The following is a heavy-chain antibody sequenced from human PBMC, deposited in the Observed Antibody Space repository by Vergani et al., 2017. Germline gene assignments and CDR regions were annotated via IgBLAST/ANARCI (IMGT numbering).Heavy chain of an antibody. CDR1: GGTFSSYA. Sequence: QVQLVQSGAEVKKPGSSVKVSCKASGGTFSSYAISWVRQAPGQGLEWMGGIIPIFGKANYAQKFQGRVTITADESTSTAYMELSSLRSEDTAVYYCARGRLVTXVTTGGYYYYYMDVWGKGTTVTVSS. V-gene: IGHV1-69*01. D-gene: IGHD4-17*01. CDR2: IIPIFGKA. J-gene: IGHJ6*03. CDR3: ARGRLVTXVTTGGYYYYYMDV.